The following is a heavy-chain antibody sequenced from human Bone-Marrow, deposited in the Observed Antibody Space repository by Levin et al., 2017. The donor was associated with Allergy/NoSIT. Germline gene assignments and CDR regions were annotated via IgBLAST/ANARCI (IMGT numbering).Heavy chain of an antibody. V-gene: IGHV4-34*01. Sequence: SETLSLTCRVSGGSFSGYDWSWLRQPPGKGLEWIAEINLSGDTSYAPSLASRVTISIDTPNNQFSLRLTSVTAADTAMYYCARVSRTAVGSTTWIRPFDQWGQGTLVTVSS. D-gene: IGHD1-26*01. CDR3: ARVSRTAVGSTTWIRPFDQ. CDR1: GGSFSGYD. J-gene: IGHJ4*02. CDR2: INLSGDT.